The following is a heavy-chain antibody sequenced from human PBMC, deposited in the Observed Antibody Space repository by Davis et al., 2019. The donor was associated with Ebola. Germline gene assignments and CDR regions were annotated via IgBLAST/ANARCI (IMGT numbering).Heavy chain of an antibody. CDR1: GGSISSSNW. D-gene: IGHD3-10*01. CDR3: ARYITILRDWFDP. J-gene: IGHJ5*02. V-gene: IGHV4-4*02. CDR2: IYHSGST. Sequence: PSETLSFTCAVSGGSISSSNWWSWVRQPPGKGLEWIGEIYHSGSTNYNPSLKSRVTISVDKSKNQFSLKLSSVTAADTAVYYCARYITILRDWFDPWGQGTLVTVSS.